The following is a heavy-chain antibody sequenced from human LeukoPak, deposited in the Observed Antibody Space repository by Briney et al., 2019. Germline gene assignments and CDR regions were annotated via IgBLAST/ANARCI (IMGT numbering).Heavy chain of an antibody. CDR1: GFTFSRYW. J-gene: IGHJ6*02. CDR2: IKQDGSEK. D-gene: IGHD4-17*01. CDR3: ARYGYYYGMDV. V-gene: IGHV3-7*05. Sequence: GGSLRLSCAGSGFTFSRYWMSWVRQAPGKGLEWVANIKQDGSEKYYVDSVKGRITISRDNAKNSLYLQMNSLRAEDTAVYYCARYGYYYGMDVWGQGTTVTVSS.